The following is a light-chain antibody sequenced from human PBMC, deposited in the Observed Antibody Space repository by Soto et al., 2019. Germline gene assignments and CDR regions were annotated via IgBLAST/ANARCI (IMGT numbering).Light chain of an antibody. CDR3: QQYNST. J-gene: IGKJ1*01. V-gene: IGKV1-5*03. CDR1: QSISNW. CDR2: KAS. Sequence: DIQMTQSRSTLSASVGDRVTITCRASQSISNWLAWYQQKPGKAPKLLIYKASNLESGVPSRFSGSGSGTEFTLTISSLQPDDFATYYCQQYNSTFGQGTKVEIK.